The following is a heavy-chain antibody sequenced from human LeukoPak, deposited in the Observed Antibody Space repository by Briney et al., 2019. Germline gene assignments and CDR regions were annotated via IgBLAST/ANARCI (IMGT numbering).Heavy chain of an antibody. CDR1: GGSISSYY. V-gene: IGHV4-59*01. Sequence: SETLSLTCTVSGGSISSYYWSWIRQPPGKGLEWIGYIYYSGSTNYNPSLKSRVTISVDRSKNQFSLKLSSVTAADTAVYSCARLLDNDISGDPDIFDVWGQGTTVIVSS. J-gene: IGHJ3*01. CDR2: IYYSGST. D-gene: IGHD3-22*01. CDR3: ARLLDNDISGDPDIFDV.